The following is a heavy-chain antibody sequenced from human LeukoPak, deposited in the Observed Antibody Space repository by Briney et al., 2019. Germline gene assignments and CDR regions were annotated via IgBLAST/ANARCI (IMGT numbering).Heavy chain of an antibody. D-gene: IGHD2-2*01. J-gene: IGHJ5*02. V-gene: IGHV3-20*04. Sequence: RSGGSLRLSCAASGFTFDDYGMSWVRQAPGKGLEWVSGINWNGGSTGYADSVKGRFTISRDNAKESLYLQMHSLRAEDTAVYYCARVWGYCSSYRCSPFDPWGQGTLVTVSS. CDR3: ARVWGYCSSYRCSPFDP. CDR1: GFTFDDYG. CDR2: INWNGGST.